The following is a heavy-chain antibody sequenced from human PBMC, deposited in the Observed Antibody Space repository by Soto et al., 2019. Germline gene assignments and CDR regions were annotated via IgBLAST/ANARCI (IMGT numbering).Heavy chain of an antibody. CDR1: GFSVETYA. CDR3: AKGYDRYGSGYEGFDT. J-gene: IGHJ4*02. Sequence: PGGPLRLSCSASGFSVETYAMAWVRQTPRKGLEWVSSVSGSGDHTYYANSVKGRFTISRDSSENTVHLQMNSLRAEDTALYFCAKGYDRYGSGYEGFDTWGQGTLVTVSS. D-gene: IGHD5-12*01. CDR2: VSGSGDHT. V-gene: IGHV3-23*01.